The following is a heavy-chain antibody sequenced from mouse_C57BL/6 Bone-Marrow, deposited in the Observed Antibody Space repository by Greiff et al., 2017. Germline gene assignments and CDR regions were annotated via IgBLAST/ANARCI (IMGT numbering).Heavy chain of an antibody. D-gene: IGHD1-1*01. CDR1: GYTFTSYW. Sequence: QVQLQQSGTELVKPGASVKLSCKASGYTFTSYWMHWVKQRPGQGLEWIGNINPSNGGTNYNETFKSTAKLTVDKSSSTAYMQLSSLTSEDSAVYYCARESSSYALSGFDYWGQGTTLTVSS. J-gene: IGHJ2*01. CDR3: ARESSSYALSGFDY. V-gene: IGHV1-53*01. CDR2: INPSNGGT.